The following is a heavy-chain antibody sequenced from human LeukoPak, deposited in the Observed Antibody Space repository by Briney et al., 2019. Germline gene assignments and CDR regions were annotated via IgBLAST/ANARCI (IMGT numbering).Heavy chain of an antibody. CDR2: ISWNSGSI. V-gene: IGHV3-9*01. CDR1: GFTFDDYA. Sequence: PGRSLRLSCAASGFTFDDYAMHWVRQAPGKGLEWVSGISWNSGSIGYADSVKGRFTISRDNAKNSLYLQMNSLRAEDTALYYCAKVGIVGATLPIDYWGQGTLVTVSS. CDR3: AKVGIVGATLPIDY. D-gene: IGHD1-26*01. J-gene: IGHJ4*02.